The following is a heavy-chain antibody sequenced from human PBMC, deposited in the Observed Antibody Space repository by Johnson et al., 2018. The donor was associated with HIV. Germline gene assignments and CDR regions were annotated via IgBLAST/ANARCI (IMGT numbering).Heavy chain of an antibody. J-gene: IGHJ3*02. D-gene: IGHD1-7*01. CDR3: AKVKLELRYGAFDI. V-gene: IGHV3-33*06. CDR1: GFTFSSYG. Sequence: VQLVESGGGVVQPGRSLRLSCAASGFTFSSYGMHWVRQAPGKGLEWVAVIWYDGSNKYYADSVKGRFTISRDNSKNTLYLQMNSLRAEDTAVYYCAKVKLELRYGAFDIWGQGTMVTVSS. CDR2: IWYDGSNK.